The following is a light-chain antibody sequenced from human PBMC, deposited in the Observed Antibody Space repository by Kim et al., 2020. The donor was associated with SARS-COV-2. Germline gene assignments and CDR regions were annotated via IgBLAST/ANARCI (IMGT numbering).Light chain of an antibody. CDR3: CSYAGSYTVV. J-gene: IGLJ2*01. CDR2: DVS. V-gene: IGLV2-11*01. Sequence: GQSVNLTCTGTGSDVGGYNYVSWYKQHPGKAPKLMIYDVSKRPSGVPDRFSGSKSGNTASLTISGLQAEDEADYYCCSYAGSYTVVFGGGTQLTVL. CDR1: GSDVGGYNY.